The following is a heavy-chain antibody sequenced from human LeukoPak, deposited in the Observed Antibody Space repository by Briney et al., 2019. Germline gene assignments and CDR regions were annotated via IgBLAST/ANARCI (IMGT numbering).Heavy chain of an antibody. CDR2: IWYDGSNK. J-gene: IGHJ6*03. CDR3: ARADSSSWFHYYYYMDV. V-gene: IGHV3-33*01. D-gene: IGHD6-13*01. CDR1: GFTFSSYG. Sequence: GGSLRLSCAASGFTFSSYGMHWVRQAPGKGLEWVAVIWYDGSNKYCADSVKGRFTISRDNSKNTLYLQMNSLRAEDTAVYYCARADSSSWFHYYYYMDVWGKGTTVTVSS.